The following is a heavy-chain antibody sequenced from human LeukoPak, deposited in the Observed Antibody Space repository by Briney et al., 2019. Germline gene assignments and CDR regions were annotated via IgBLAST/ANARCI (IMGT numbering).Heavy chain of an antibody. CDR3: ARETYSSGWFRSQLDP. J-gene: IGHJ5*02. D-gene: IGHD6-19*01. Sequence: SVKVSCKASGGTFSGYAISWVRQAPGQGLEWMGGIIPIFGTANYAQKFQGRVTITADESTSTAYMELSSLRSEDTAVYYCARETYSSGWFRSQLDPWGQGTLVTVSS. V-gene: IGHV1-69*01. CDR1: GGTFSGYA. CDR2: IIPIFGTA.